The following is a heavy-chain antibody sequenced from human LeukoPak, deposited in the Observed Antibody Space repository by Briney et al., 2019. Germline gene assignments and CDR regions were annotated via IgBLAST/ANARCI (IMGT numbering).Heavy chain of an antibody. Sequence: PGGSLRLSCAASGFTFSGSAMHWVRQASGKGLEWVGRIRSKANSYATAYAASVKGRFTISRDDSKNTAYLQMNSLKTEDTAVYYCTRHPPYDSSGYYYGYFDYWGQGTLVTVSP. D-gene: IGHD3-22*01. CDR1: GFTFSGSA. CDR3: TRHPPYDSSGYYYGYFDY. CDR2: IRSKANSYAT. J-gene: IGHJ4*02. V-gene: IGHV3-73*01.